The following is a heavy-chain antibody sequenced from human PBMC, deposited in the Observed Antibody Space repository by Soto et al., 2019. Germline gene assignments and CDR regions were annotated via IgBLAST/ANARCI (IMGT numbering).Heavy chain of an antibody. D-gene: IGHD2-21*02. CDR3: AKHGSPGVTYDAFEI. Sequence: VQLLESGGGLVQPGGSLRLSCAASGLSFRSYGMNWVRQAPGKGLEWVSSVTSTGGSTYYGDSVKGRFTVSRDNSKNMLYLQMNSLRAEDTAVYYCAKHGSPGVTYDAFEIWGQGTMVTVSS. CDR1: GLSFRSYG. V-gene: IGHV3-23*01. J-gene: IGHJ3*02. CDR2: VTSTGGST.